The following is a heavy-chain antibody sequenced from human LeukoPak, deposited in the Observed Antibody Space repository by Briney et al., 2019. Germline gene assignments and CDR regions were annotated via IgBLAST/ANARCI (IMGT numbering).Heavy chain of an antibody. Sequence: SETLSLTCTVSGGSISSGSYYWSWIRQPAGKGLEWIGRIYTSGSTNYNPSLKSRVTISVDTSKNQVSLKLSSVTAADTAVYYCVRDRGTYRPIDYWGQGTLVTVSS. V-gene: IGHV4-61*02. CDR3: VRDRGTYRPIDY. CDR2: IYTSGST. D-gene: IGHD1-26*01. J-gene: IGHJ4*02. CDR1: GGSISSGSYY.